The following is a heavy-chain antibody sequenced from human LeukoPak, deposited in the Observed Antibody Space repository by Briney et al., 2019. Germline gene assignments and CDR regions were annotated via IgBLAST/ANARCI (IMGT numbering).Heavy chain of an antibody. Sequence: GGSLRLSCAASGFTLSSYGMHWVRQAPGKGLEWVAVIWYDGSNKYYADSVKGRFTISRDNSKNTLYLQMNSLRAEDTAVYYCARVQANYYDSSGYYGEFDYWGQGTLVTVSS. V-gene: IGHV3-33*01. D-gene: IGHD3-22*01. CDR3: ARVQANYYDSSGYYGEFDY. J-gene: IGHJ4*02. CDR1: GFTLSSYG. CDR2: IWYDGSNK.